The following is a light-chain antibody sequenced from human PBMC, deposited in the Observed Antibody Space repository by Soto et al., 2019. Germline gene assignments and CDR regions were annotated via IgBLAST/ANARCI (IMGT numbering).Light chain of an antibody. Sequence: ESVWPRSPGTLSLSPVERAPLSCSASQPVSSNLAWFQQKPGQAPSLLLYGAVTRATDIPDRFRGSGSGTDFTLTIRRLQPQDFAAYYCQQHGSSPQHNVGHGPRL. CDR2: GAV. J-gene: IGKJ5*01. CDR1: QPVSSN. CDR3: QQHGSSPQHN. V-gene: IGKV3-20*01.